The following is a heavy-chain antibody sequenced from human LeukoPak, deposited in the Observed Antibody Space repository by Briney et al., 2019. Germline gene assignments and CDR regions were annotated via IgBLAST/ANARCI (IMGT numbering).Heavy chain of an antibody. J-gene: IGHJ5*02. CDR2: ISPIFGTA. CDR3: AISPVVLVTAIPREDWFDP. Sequence: SVKVSCKASGGTFKKYGIKWGGQGPGQGVEGMGGISPIFGTANHAQKFQGRVTITTDESTSTAYMELSSLRSEDTAMYYCAISPVVLVTAIPREDWFDPWGQGTLVTVSS. CDR1: GGTFKKYG. D-gene: IGHD2-21*02. V-gene: IGHV1-69*05.